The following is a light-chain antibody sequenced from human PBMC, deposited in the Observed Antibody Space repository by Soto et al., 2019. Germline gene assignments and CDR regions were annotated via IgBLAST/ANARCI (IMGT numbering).Light chain of an antibody. Sequence: DIQMTQSPSSLYASVGDGVTIACRASQGLSNYLAWYQQKPGKVPKLLIYAASTLQSGVPSRFSGSGSGTDFTLTISSLQHEDVATYYCQKYNSAPYTFGQGTKLEIK. V-gene: IGKV1-27*01. CDR2: AAS. J-gene: IGKJ2*01. CDR3: QKYNSAPYT. CDR1: QGLSNY.